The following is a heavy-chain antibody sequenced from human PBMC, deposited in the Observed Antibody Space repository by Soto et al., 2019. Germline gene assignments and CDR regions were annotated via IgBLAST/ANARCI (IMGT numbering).Heavy chain of an antibody. CDR3: ARDPRYCTNGVCPKDAFDI. Sequence: GGSLRLSCAASGFTFSSYSMNWFRQAPGKGLEWVSSISSSSSYIYYADSGKGRFTISRDNAKNSLYLQMNSLRAEDTAVYYSARDPRYCTNGVCPKDAFDIWGQGTMVTVSS. D-gene: IGHD2-8*01. CDR2: ISSSSSYI. CDR1: GFTFSSYS. J-gene: IGHJ3*02. V-gene: IGHV3-21*01.